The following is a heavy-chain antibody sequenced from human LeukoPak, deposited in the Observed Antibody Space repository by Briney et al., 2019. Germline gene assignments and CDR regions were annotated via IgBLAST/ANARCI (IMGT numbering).Heavy chain of an antibody. CDR3: ARAWAACGGDCYSLFGFDY. Sequence: SVKVSCKASGGTFSSYAISWVRQAPGQGLEWMGGIIPIFGTANYAQKFQGRVTITTDESTSTAYMELSSLRSEDTAVYYCARAWAACGGDCYSLFGFDYGGQGTLVTVSS. D-gene: IGHD2-21*02. J-gene: IGHJ4*02. CDR2: IIPIFGTA. CDR1: GGTFSSYA. V-gene: IGHV1-69*05.